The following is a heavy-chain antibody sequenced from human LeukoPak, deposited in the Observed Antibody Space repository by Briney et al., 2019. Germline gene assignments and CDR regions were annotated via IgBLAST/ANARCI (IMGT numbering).Heavy chain of an antibody. CDR2: INHSGST. Sequence: SETLSLTCAVYGGSFSGYYWSWIRQPPGKGLEWIGEINHSGSTNYNPSLKSRVTISVDTSKNQFSLKLSSVTAADTAVYYCARGVNYDSSGYQYYFVYWGQGTLVTVSS. J-gene: IGHJ4*02. CDR3: ARGVNYDSSGYQYYFVY. D-gene: IGHD3-22*01. CDR1: GGSFSGYY. V-gene: IGHV4-34*01.